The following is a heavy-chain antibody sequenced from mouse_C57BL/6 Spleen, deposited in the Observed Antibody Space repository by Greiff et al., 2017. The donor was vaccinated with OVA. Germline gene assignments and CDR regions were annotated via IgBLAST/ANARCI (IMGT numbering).Heavy chain of an antibody. CDR3: ARGIYYDYDKNYFDY. J-gene: IGHJ2*01. Sequence: VQLKESGAELARPGASVKMSCKASGYTFTSYTMHWVKQRPGQGLEWIGYINPSSGYTKYNQKFKDKATLTADKSSSTAYMQLSSLTSEDSAVYYCARGIYYDYDKNYFDYWGQGTTLTVSS. D-gene: IGHD2-4*01. CDR2: INPSSGYT. CDR1: GYTFTSYT. V-gene: IGHV1-4*01.